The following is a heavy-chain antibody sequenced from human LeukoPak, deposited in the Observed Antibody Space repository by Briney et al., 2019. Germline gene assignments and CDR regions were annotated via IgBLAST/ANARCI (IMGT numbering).Heavy chain of an antibody. CDR3: ARASALRHFDY. CDR2: IYYSGST. D-gene: IGHD4-17*01. V-gene: IGHV4-59*01. Sequence: SETLSLTCTVSDGSISNYYWSRVGQPPGKRLEWIGYIYYSGSTNYNPSLKSRVTISVDTSKNQFSLKLSSVTAADTAVYYCARASALRHFDYWGQGTLVTVSS. CDR1: DGSISNYY. J-gene: IGHJ4*02.